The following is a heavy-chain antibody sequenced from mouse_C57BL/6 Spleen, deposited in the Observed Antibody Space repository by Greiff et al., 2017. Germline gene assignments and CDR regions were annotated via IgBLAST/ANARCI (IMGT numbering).Heavy chain of an antibody. J-gene: IGHJ2*01. D-gene: IGHD1-1*01. CDR1: GFTFSSYA. V-gene: IGHV5-4*01. CDR2: ISDGGSYT. Sequence: EVKLVESGGGLVKPGGSLKLSCAASGFTFSSYAMSWVRQTPEKRLEWVATISDGGSYTYYPDKVKGRFTISRDNAKNNLYLQMSHLKSEDTAMYYCARERDHYGSSCFDYWGQGTTLTVSS. CDR3: ARERDHYGSSCFDY.